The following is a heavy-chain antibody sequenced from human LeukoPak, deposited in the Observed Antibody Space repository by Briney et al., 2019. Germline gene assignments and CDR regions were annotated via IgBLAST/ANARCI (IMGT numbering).Heavy chain of an antibody. CDR2: IYYNGRT. V-gene: IGHV4-59*08. CDR1: GGSISSYY. J-gene: IGHJ3*01. CDR3: ARHGGTVAVNDAFDV. Sequence: SETLSLTCTVSGGSISSYYWSWIRQPPGKGLEWIGYIYYNGRTTYNPSLSSRVTISVDMSKNQFSLKWSSVSAADTAIYYCARHGGTVAVNDAFDVWGQGTVVTVSS. D-gene: IGHD1-1*01.